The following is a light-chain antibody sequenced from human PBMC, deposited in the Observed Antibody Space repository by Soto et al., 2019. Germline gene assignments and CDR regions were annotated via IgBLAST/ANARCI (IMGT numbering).Light chain of an antibody. CDR1: QSISSY. CDR3: QHSYSTPRT. CDR2: AAS. V-gene: IGKV1-39*01. J-gene: IGKJ1*01. Sequence: DIQMTQSPSSLSASVGDRVTITCRASQSISSYLNWYQQKPGKAPKLLIYAASSLQSGVPSRFSGSGSGTAFTLTISSLQPEDFATYYCQHSYSTPRTFGQGTKVEIK.